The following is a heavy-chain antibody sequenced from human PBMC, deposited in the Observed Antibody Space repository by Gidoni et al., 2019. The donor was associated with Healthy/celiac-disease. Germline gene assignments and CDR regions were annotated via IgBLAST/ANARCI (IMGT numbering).Heavy chain of an antibody. D-gene: IGHD3-22*01. CDR2: ISSSSSYI. Sequence: EVQLVESGGGLVKPGGSLRLSCAASGFTFSSYSMNWVRQAPGKGLEWVSSISSSSSYIYYADSVKGRFTISRDNAKNSLYLQMNSLRAEDTAVYYCARDNERWGHYYDSSGYYYAFDYWGQGTLVTVSS. V-gene: IGHV3-21*01. CDR3: ARDNERWGHYYDSSGYYYAFDY. CDR1: GFTFSSYS. J-gene: IGHJ4*02.